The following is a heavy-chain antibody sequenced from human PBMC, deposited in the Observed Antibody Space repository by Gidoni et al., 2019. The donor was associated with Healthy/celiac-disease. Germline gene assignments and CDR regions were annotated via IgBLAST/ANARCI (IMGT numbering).Heavy chain of an antibody. CDR1: GGSISSSSYY. CDR2: IYYSGST. Sequence: QLQLQESGPGLVKPSETLSLTCTVSGGSISSSSYYWGWIRQPPGKGLEWIGSIYYSGSTYYNPSLKSRVTISVDTSKNQFSLKLSSVTAADTAVYYCARQGVVVTATPDYYYGMDVWGQGTTVTVSS. V-gene: IGHV4-39*01. D-gene: IGHD2-21*02. J-gene: IGHJ6*02. CDR3: ARQGVVVTATPDYYYGMDV.